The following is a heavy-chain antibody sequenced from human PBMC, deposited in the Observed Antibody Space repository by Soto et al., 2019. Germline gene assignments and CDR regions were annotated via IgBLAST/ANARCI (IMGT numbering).Heavy chain of an antibody. J-gene: IGHJ4*02. Sequence: SGPTLVNPTETLTLTCTVSGFSLSNARMGVSWIRQPPGKALEWLAHIFSNDEKSYSTSLKSRLTISKDTSKSQVVLTMTNLDPVDTATYFCAHRYGGNYYRWYFDSWGQGTLVTVS. CDR3: AHRYGGNYYRWYFDS. D-gene: IGHD1-26*01. V-gene: IGHV2-26*01. CDR1: GFSLSNARMG. CDR2: IFSNDEK.